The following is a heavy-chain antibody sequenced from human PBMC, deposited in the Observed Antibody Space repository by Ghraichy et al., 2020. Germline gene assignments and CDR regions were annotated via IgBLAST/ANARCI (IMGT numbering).Heavy chain of an antibody. CDR3: AKTAYSYYDSSGYNY. CDR1: GFTFSSYA. D-gene: IGHD3-22*01. J-gene: IGHJ4*02. V-gene: IGHV3-23*01. CDR2: ISGSGGST. Sequence: GESLNISCAASGFTFSSYAMSWVRQAPGKGLEWVSAISGSGGSTYYADSVKGRFTISRDNSKNTLYLQMNSLRAEDTAVYYCAKTAYSYYDSSGYNYWGQGTLVTVSS.